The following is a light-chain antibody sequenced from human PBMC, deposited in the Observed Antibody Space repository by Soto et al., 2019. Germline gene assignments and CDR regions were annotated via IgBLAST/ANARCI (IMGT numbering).Light chain of an antibody. J-gene: IGKJ4*01. CDR3: QPYNNWPLT. CDR2: DTS. V-gene: IGKV3-15*01. CDR1: QGIGDT. Sequence: FVMRQSPATLSGSPGEGATPSSRASQGIGDTLAWYQHKPGQTPRLLIYDTSTRATGVPTRFSGSRSGAEFTLTINSLQSEDFAVYYCQPYNNWPLTFGGGTKVDIK.